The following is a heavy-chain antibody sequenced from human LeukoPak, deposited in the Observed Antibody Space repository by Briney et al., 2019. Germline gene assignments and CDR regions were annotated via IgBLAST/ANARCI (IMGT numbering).Heavy chain of an antibody. CDR1: GYTFTSYY. J-gene: IGHJ5*02. Sequence: ASVKVSCKASGYTFTSYYMHWVRQAPGQGLEWMGIINPSGGSTNYAQKFQGRVTMTRDTSTSTVYMELSSLRSEDTAVYYCARDLQEIGFDPWGQGTLVTVSS. V-gene: IGHV1-46*01. CDR3: ARDLQEIGFDP. CDR2: INPSGGST. D-gene: IGHD5-24*01.